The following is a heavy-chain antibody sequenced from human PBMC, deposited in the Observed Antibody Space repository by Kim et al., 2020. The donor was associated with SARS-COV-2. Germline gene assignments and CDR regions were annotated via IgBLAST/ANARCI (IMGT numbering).Heavy chain of an antibody. Sequence: GGSRRLSCATSGFTFSLYSMNWVRQSPGKGLEWVSHISGTGTITKHADSVKGRFTISRDNAKNSLYLQMNGLRAEDKAVYYCVRDDDWGFDIGGQGTMVT. CDR2: ISGTGTIT. J-gene: IGHJ3*02. CDR3: VRDDDWGFDI. V-gene: IGHV3-48*01. D-gene: IGHD2-21*01. CDR1: GFTFSLYS.